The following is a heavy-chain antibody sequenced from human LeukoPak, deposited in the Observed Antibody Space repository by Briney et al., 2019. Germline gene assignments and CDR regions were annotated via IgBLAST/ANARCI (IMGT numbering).Heavy chain of an antibody. CDR1: GFTFSSYA. CDR3: ARDPNGDYIGAFEI. CDR2: ISGAGGTT. J-gene: IGHJ3*02. Sequence: PGGSLRLSCAASGFTFSSYAMMWLRQGPGKGLEWVSAISGAGGTTLYADSVKGRFTISRDNSKNTLYLQMTSLRVEDTAVYYCARDPNGDYIGAFEIWGQGTMVTVSS. V-gene: IGHV3-23*01. D-gene: IGHD4-17*01.